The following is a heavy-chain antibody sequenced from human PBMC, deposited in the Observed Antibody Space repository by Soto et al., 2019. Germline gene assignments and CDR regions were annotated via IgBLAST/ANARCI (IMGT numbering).Heavy chain of an antibody. D-gene: IGHD5-12*01. J-gene: IGHJ5*02. CDR3: AKGDNLGPKTGYAFDP. CDR1: GDSVSSNTAS. CDR2: TYFRSKWYN. Sequence: SQTLSLTCAISGDSVSSNTASWNWIRQSPSRGLEWLGRTYFRSKWYNDYAVSVKSRIIINPDTSNNQFSLQLNSVTPEDTAVYFCAKGDNLGPKTGYAFDPGGQGIMVTVS. V-gene: IGHV6-1*01.